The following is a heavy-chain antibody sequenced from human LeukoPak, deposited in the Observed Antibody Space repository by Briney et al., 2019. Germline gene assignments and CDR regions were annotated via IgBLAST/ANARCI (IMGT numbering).Heavy chain of an antibody. V-gene: IGHV3-30*18. CDR2: VSYDGSNK. CDR1: GFTLSNFG. Sequence: GGSLRLSCAASGFTLSNFGMHWARQAPGKGLEWVAVVSYDGSNKYYADSVKGRFSISRDNSKNTVYLQMNSLRAEDTAVYYCAKGSPRSYDILDYWGQGTLITVSS. J-gene: IGHJ4*02. CDR3: AKGSPRSYDILDY. D-gene: IGHD3-9*01.